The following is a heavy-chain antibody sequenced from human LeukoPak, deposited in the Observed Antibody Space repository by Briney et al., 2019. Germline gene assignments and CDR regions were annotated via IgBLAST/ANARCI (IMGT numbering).Heavy chain of an antibody. CDR2: IYHSGST. D-gene: IGHD6-19*01. V-gene: IGHV4-4*02. CDR1: GGSISSSNW. J-gene: IGHJ4*02. CDR3: ARARSPGYRSLDY. Sequence: SGTLSLTCAVSGGSISSSNWWSWVRQPPGKGLEWIGEIYHSGSTNYNPSLKSRVTISVDKSKNQFSLKLSSVTAADTAVYYCARARSPGYRSLDYWGRGTLVTVSS.